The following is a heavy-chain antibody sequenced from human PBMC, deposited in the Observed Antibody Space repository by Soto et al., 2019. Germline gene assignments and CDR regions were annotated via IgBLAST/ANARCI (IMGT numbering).Heavy chain of an antibody. CDR1: GGSISSSF. D-gene: IGHD5-18*01. J-gene: IGHJ6*02. Sequence: XGTLSLTCSVSGGSISSSFWSWIRQPAGKELEWIGYISYSGSTTYNPSLKSRITLSVDTSKNQFSLRVASVTAADTAVYYCARGHRAMEYYYYYGMDVWGQGTTVTVSS. CDR3: ARGHRAMEYYYYYGMDV. V-gene: IGHV4-59*01. CDR2: ISYSGST.